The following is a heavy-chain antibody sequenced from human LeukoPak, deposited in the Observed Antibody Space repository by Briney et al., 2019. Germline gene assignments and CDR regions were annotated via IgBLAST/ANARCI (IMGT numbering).Heavy chain of an antibody. CDR1: GFTFSSYG. Sequence: PGRSLRLSCAASGFTFSSYGMHWVRQAPGKGLEWAAVISYDGSNKYYADSVKGRFTSSRDNSKNTLNLQMNSLKAENTAVYYCAKKIGGISIIVGAFYYWGQGTLVTVSS. CDR3: AKKIGGISIIVGAFYY. V-gene: IGHV3-30*18. J-gene: IGHJ4*02. D-gene: IGHD3-22*01. CDR2: ISYDGSNK.